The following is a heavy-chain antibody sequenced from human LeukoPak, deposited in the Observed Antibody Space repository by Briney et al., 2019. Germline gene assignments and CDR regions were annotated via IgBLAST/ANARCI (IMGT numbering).Heavy chain of an antibody. V-gene: IGHV3-48*03. CDR1: GFNFRSYE. CDR2: ISSSGNNI. Sequence: GGSLRLSCAASGFNFRSYEMNWVRQAPGKGLEWVSYISSSGNNIYYVDSVKGRFTTSRDNAKKSLYLQMNSLRAEDTAVYYCARDRSRWSIAPDADVWGQGTTVTVSS. J-gene: IGHJ6*02. CDR3: ARDRSRWSIAPDADV. D-gene: IGHD2-15*01.